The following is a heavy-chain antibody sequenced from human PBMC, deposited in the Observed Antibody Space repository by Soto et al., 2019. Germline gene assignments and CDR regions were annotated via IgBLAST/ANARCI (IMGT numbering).Heavy chain of an antibody. J-gene: IGHJ4*02. CDR3: ARAVAVPADFDY. D-gene: IGHD6-19*01. Sequence: ASVKVSCKASGYSFTRYGIAWARQAPGQGLEWMGWINTYNGNTNYAQNLQGRVTITRDTSASAAYMELSSLSSEDTAVYYCARAVAVPADFDYWGQGTLVTVSS. CDR2: INTYNGNT. CDR1: GYSFTRYG. V-gene: IGHV1-18*01.